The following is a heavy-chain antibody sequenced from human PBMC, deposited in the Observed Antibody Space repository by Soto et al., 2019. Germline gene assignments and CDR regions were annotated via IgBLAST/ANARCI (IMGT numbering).Heavy chain of an antibody. V-gene: IGHV4-4*08. D-gene: IGHD3-22*01. CDR1: GGCISSYY. CDR2: IYDSGST. J-gene: IGHJ4*02. CDR3: ARRYYYDSSGYFAY. Sequence: PSETLSLNCRVSGGCISSYYWSWNRKPPGKGLEWIGYIYDSGSTNYNPSLKSRVTISVDTSKNQFSLKLSSVTAADTAVYYCARRYYYDSSGYFAYWGQGTLVTVSS.